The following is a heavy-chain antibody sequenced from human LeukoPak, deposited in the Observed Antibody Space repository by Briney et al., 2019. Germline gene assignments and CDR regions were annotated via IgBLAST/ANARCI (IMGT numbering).Heavy chain of an antibody. Sequence: LTLSCAAYGFTFSSYAMSWIRQHPGKGLEWIGYIYYSGSTYYNPSLKSRVTISVDTSKNQFSLKLSSVTAADTAVYYCARDRLDYYDSSGSYFGFDYWGQGTLVTVSS. V-gene: IGHV4-31*11. CDR1: GFTFSSYA. J-gene: IGHJ4*02. CDR3: ARDRLDYYDSSGSYFGFDY. CDR2: IYYSGST. D-gene: IGHD3-22*01.